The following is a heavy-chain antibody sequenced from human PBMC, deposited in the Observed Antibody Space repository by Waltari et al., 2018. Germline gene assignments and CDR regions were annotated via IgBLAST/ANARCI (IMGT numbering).Heavy chain of an antibody. Sequence: QVQLVQSGAEVKKPGASVKVSCKASGYTFTSYYMHWVRQAPGQGLEWMGIINPSGGSTSYAQKFQGRVTMTRDTSTSTVYMELSSLRSEDTAVYYCARINGWNHYYYYYGVDVWGQGTTVTVSS. CDR3: ARINGWNHYYYYYGVDV. CDR2: INPSGGST. J-gene: IGHJ6*02. V-gene: IGHV1-46*01. CDR1: GYTFTSYY. D-gene: IGHD1-1*01.